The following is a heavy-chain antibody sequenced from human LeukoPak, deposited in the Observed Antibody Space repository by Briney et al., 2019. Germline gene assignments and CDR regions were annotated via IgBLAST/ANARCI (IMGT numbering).Heavy chain of an antibody. CDR2: ISPYNGDT. CDR3: ARDGVDSKLDY. CDR1: GYTFTSYG. Sequence: ASVKVSCKSSGYTFTSYGISWVRQAPGQGLEWMGWISPYNGDTNYAQNLQARVTMTTDTSTSTAYMELRSLRSDDTAVYYCARDGVDSKLDYWGQGTLVTVSS. D-gene: IGHD3-3*01. V-gene: IGHV1-18*01. J-gene: IGHJ4*02.